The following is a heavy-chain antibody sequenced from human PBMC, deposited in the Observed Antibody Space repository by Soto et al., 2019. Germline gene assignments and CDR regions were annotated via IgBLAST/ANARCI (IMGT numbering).Heavy chain of an antibody. J-gene: IGHJ6*03. V-gene: IGHV3-74*01. Sequence: GGSLRLSCAASGFTFSSYWMHWVRQAPGKGLVWVSRINSDGSSTSYADSVKGRFTISRDNAKNTLYLQMNSLRAEDTAVYYCARGGAIAAAGSGYDYYYYMDVWGKGTTVTVSS. CDR2: INSDGSST. CDR1: GFTFSSYW. CDR3: ARGGAIAAAGSGYDYYYYMDV. D-gene: IGHD6-13*01.